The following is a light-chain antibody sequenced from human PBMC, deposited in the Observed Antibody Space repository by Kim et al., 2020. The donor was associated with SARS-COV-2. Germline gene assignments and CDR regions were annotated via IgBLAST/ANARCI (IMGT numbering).Light chain of an antibody. J-gene: IGLJ3*02. CDR2: GID. Sequence: QAVVTQPPTASGTPGQRVTISCSGSDSNIGRNSVNWYQHLPGTAPKLLIYGIDRRPSGVPARFSASKSATSASLAISGLQSEDEADYYCAAWDDSLHGVVFGGGTQLTVL. CDR1: DSNIGRNS. V-gene: IGLV1-44*01. CDR3: AAWDDSLHGVV.